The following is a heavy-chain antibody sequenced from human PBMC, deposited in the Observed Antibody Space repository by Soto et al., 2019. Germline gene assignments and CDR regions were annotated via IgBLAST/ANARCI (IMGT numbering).Heavy chain of an antibody. V-gene: IGHV4-39*01. CDR3: ARRTVNIRTFYSGLKTHCFDD. D-gene: IGHD6-19*01. J-gene: IGHJ4*02. Sequence: SDTLSLTCAVSGDSMSSSDYYWGWIRQPPGKGLEWIGSIYYSGSTYYNPSLQSRVAISVDTSKNQFSLKLKSVTAADTAIYYCARRTVNIRTFYSGLKTHCFDDWGQGAPVTVSS. CDR2: IYYSGST. CDR1: GDSMSSSDYY.